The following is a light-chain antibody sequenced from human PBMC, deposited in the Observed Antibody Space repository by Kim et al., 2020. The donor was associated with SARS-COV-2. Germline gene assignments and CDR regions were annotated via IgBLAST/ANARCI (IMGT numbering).Light chain of an antibody. J-gene: IGKJ2*01. Sequence: DIQMTQSPSSLSASVGDRVTITCRASQSISNYLNWYQQKPGKAPKLLIYAASSLQTGVPSRFSGSGSGTHFTLTIDSLQPEDFATYYCQQSYTTPRTFGQGTKVDIK. CDR3: QQSYTTPRT. CDR1: QSISNY. CDR2: AAS. V-gene: IGKV1-39*01.